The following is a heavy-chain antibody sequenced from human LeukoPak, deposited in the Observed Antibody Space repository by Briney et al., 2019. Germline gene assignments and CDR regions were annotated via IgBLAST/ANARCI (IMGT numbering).Heavy chain of an antibody. CDR3: VKRTMAGFLEGRTYYFDY. D-gene: IGHD3-10*01. V-gene: IGHV3-23*01. J-gene: IGHJ4*02. CDR1: GFTFSNTA. CDR2: ISGSGLNA. Sequence: GGSLRLSCAASGFTFSNTAMSWVRQAPGKGLEWLSIISGSGLNAYYADSVKGRFTISRDNSKSTLFLQMNSLRAEDTALYYCVKRTMAGFLEGRTYYFDYWGQGSLVTVSP.